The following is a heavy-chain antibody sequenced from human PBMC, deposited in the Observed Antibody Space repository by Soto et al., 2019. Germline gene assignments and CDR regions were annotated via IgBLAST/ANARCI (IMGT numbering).Heavy chain of an antibody. D-gene: IGHD2-2*01. J-gene: IGHJ4*02. V-gene: IGHV3-23*01. Sequence: PGGSLRLSCAASGFTFSSYAMSWVRQAPGKGLEWVSAISGSGGSTYYADSVKGRFTISRDNSKNTLYLQMNSLRAEDTAVYYCAKVPINIVVVPAAHFDYWGQGTLVTVS. CDR1: GFTFSSYA. CDR2: ISGSGGST. CDR3: AKVPINIVVVPAAHFDY.